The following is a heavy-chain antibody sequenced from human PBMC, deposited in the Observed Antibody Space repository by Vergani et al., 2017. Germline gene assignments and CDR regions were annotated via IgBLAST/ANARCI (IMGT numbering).Heavy chain of an antibody. CDR3: ARRPYSSSWYTYAFDY. V-gene: IGHV5-51*01. Sequence: EVQLVQSGAEVKKPGVSLKISCKGSGYSFTSYWIGWVRQMPGKGLEWMGIIYPGDSDTRYSPSFQGQVTISADKSISTAYLQWSSLKASDTAMYYCARRPYSSSWYTYAFDYWGEGTLVTVSS. CDR1: GYSFTSYW. J-gene: IGHJ4*02. CDR2: IYPGDSDT. D-gene: IGHD6-13*01.